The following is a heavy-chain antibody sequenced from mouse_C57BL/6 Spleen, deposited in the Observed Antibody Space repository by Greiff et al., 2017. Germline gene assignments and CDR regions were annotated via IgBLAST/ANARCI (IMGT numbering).Heavy chain of an antibody. V-gene: IGHV1-55*01. Sequence: QVQLKQPGAELVKPGASVKMSCKASGYTFTSYWITWVKQRPGQGLEWIGDIYPGSGSTNYNEKFKSKATLTVDTSSSTAYMQLSSLTSEDSAVYYCARGGYYGSSYAWFAYWGQGTLVTVSA. D-gene: IGHD1-1*01. CDR2: IYPGSGST. J-gene: IGHJ3*01. CDR1: GYTFTSYW. CDR3: ARGGYYGSSYAWFAY.